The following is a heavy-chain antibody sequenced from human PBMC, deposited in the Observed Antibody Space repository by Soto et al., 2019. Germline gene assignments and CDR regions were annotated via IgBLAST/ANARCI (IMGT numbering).Heavy chain of an antibody. Sequence: EIGATPGKPAQRLTPACSFRWFPHPTRGKGVGWIRQPPGKALEWLALIFWNDDERYSPSLKSRLTITKDTSKNQVVLTMTNMDPVDTATYYCVHTGYSYDPFGYWGRGTLVTVSS. D-gene: IGHD5-18*01. CDR1: WFPHPTRGKG. CDR3: VHTGYSYDPFGY. V-gene: IGHV2-5*01. J-gene: IGHJ4*02. CDR2: IFWNDDE.